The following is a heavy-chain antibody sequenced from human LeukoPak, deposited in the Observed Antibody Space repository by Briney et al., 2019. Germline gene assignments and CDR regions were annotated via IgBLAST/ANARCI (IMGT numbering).Heavy chain of an antibody. CDR3: AQLYSLDY. J-gene: IGHJ4*02. CDR1: GFNFRANA. CDR2: ISLDGETT. Sequence: GGSLRLSCVASGFNFRANAMSWVRQAPGEGLEWVSSISLDGETTYYADSVRGRFTISRDDSKNTVYLQMSSLRADDTAVYYCAQLYSLDYWGQGALVTVSS. V-gene: IGHV3-23*01. D-gene: IGHD2-15*01.